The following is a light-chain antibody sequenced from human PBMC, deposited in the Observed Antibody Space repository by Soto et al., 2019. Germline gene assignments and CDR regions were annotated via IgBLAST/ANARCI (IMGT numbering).Light chain of an antibody. CDR3: QHYGGSFI. V-gene: IGKV3-20*01. CDR1: QSINSKS. J-gene: IGKJ3*01. CDR2: NTS. Sequence: EIVLTQSPGTLSLSPGEGATVSCRVSQSINSKSLVWYQRKFGQAPRLLIYNTSTRATGIPDRFSGSGSGTDFTLSIRGLEPEDFDVYYCQHYGGSFIFGPGTKVDFK.